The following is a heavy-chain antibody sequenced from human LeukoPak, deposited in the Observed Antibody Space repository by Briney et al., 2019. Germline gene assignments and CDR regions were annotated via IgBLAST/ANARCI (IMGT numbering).Heavy chain of an antibody. CDR2: IYYSGST. CDR3: ARDYYDSSGYYGAFDI. J-gene: IGHJ3*02. CDR1: GGSISSSSYY. Sequence: PSETLSLTCTVSGGSISSSSYYWGWIRQPPGKGLEWIGSIYYSGSTYYNPSLKSRVTISVDTSKNQFSLKLSSVTAADTAVYYCARDYYDSSGYYGAFDIWGQGTMVTVSS. D-gene: IGHD3-22*01. V-gene: IGHV4-39*07.